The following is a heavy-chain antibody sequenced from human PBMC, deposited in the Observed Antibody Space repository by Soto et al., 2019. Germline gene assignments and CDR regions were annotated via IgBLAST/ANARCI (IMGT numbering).Heavy chain of an antibody. CDR2: ISSGSSYI. J-gene: IGHJ4*02. V-gene: IGHV3-21*01. CDR1: GFTFSDYG. Sequence: EVHLVESGGGLVKPGGSLRLSCAASGFTFSDYGLKWVRQAPGKGLEWVSSISSGSSYIYYADSVKGRFSTSRDNAQNSLYLHMNSLRAEDTAVYYCAREAYGNYAPIDYWGQGTLVTVSS. D-gene: IGHD4-17*01. CDR3: AREAYGNYAPIDY.